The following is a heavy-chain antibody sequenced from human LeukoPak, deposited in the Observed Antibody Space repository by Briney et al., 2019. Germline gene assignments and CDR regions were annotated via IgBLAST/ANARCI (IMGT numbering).Heavy chain of an antibody. J-gene: IGHJ4*02. CDR1: GFTFRSYA. CDR3: AKLEGMLWFGKLNKGHGFDY. V-gene: IGHV3-23*01. Sequence: GGSLRLSCAASGFTFRSYAMSWVRQAPGKGLEWVSAISGSGGSTYYADSVKGRFTISRDNSKNTLYLQMNNLRAEDTAVYYCAKLEGMLWFGKLNKGHGFDYWGQGTLVTVSS. CDR2: ISGSGGST. D-gene: IGHD3-10*01.